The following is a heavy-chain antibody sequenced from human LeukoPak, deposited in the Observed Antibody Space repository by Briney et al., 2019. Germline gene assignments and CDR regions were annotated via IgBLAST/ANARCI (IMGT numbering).Heavy chain of an antibody. CDR2: INWNGGST. D-gene: IGHD3-22*01. CDR1: GFTFSSYA. CDR3: ARAKSYDSSGYFDY. J-gene: IGHJ4*02. Sequence: GGTLRLSCPASGFTFSSYAMSWVRQAPGKGLEWVSGINWNGGSTGYADSVKGRFTISRDNAKNSLYLQMNSLRAEDTALYYCARAKSYDSSGYFDYWGQGTLVTVSS. V-gene: IGHV3-20*04.